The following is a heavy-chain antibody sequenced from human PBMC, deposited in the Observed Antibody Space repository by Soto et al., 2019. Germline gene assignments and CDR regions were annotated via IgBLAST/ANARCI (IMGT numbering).Heavy chain of an antibody. CDR3: ARANIAAAGTIFDP. D-gene: IGHD6-13*01. V-gene: IGHV4-61*08. CDR2: IYYNAIT. CDR1: GDSVSSGAYY. J-gene: IGHJ5*02. Sequence: QVKLQESGPGLVKPSETLSLTCTVSGDSVSSGAYYWSWVRQPPGKGLEWIGYIYYNAITNYNPSLESRVTILVDTSKSEISLTLNSVTAADTAVYYCARANIAAAGTIFDPWGQGVLVTGSA.